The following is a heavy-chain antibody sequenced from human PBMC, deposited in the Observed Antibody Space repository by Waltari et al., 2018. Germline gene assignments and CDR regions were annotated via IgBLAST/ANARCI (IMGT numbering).Heavy chain of an antibody. Sequence: EVQLVESGGGLVKPGGSLRLSCAASGFTFSSYSMNWVRQAPGKGLEWVSSISSSSSDIYYADSVKGRFTSSRDNAKNSLYLQMNSLRAEDTAVYYCARGDSGSYSYYYYMDVWGKGTTVTISS. CDR1: GFTFSSYS. D-gene: IGHD1-26*01. CDR2: ISSSSSDI. CDR3: ARGDSGSYSYYYYMDV. V-gene: IGHV3-21*01. J-gene: IGHJ6*03.